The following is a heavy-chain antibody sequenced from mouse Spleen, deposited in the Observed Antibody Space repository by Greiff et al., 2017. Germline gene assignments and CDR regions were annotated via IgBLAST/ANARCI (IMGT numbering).Heavy chain of an antibody. D-gene: IGHD2-12*01. CDR2: ISSGGST. V-gene: IGHV5-6-5*01. CDR1: GFTFSSYA. Sequence: DVMLVESGGGLVKPGGSLKLSCAASGFTFSSYAMSWVRQTPEKRLEWVASISSGGSTYYPDSVKGRFTISRDNARNILYLQMSSLRSEDTAMYYCASLDDVGTWFAYWGQGTLVTVSA. J-gene: IGHJ3*01. CDR3: ASLDDVGTWFAY.